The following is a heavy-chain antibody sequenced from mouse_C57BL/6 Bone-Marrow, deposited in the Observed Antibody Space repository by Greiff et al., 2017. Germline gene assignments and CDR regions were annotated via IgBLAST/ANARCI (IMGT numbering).Heavy chain of an antibody. D-gene: IGHD2-4*01. J-gene: IGHJ4*01. CDR3: ARYTDYDGDYDAMDD. CDR1: GFTFTDYY. CDR2: IRTKANGYTT. Sequence: EVQRVESGGGLVQPGGSLSLSCAASGFTFTDYYMSWVRQPPGKALEWLGFIRTKANGYTTEYSASVKGRFTISRDNSQSILYLQMNALRAEDSATYYCARYTDYDGDYDAMDDWGQGTSVTVSS. V-gene: IGHV7-3*01.